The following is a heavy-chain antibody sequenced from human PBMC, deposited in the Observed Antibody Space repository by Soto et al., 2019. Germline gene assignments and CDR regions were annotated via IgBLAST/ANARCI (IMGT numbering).Heavy chain of an antibody. CDR1: GYTFTGYY. Sequence: ASVKVSCKASGYTFTGYYMHWVRQAPGQGLEWMGWINPNSGGTNYAQKFQGWVTMTRDTSISTAYMELSMLRSDDTAVYYCARGTANVDTAMVDAFDIWGQGTMVTVSS. V-gene: IGHV1-2*04. CDR2: INPNSGGT. J-gene: IGHJ3*02. CDR3: ARGTANVDTAMVDAFDI. D-gene: IGHD5-18*01.